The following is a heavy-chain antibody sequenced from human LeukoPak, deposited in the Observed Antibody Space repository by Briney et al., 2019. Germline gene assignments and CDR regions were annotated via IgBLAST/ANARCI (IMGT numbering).Heavy chain of an antibody. CDR2: IKQDGSEK. CDR1: GFTFSSYW. J-gene: IGHJ5*02. D-gene: IGHD6-13*01. V-gene: IGHV3-7*01. Sequence: PGGSLRLSCAASGFTFSSYWMSWVRQAPGKGLEWVANIKQDGSEKYYVDSVKGRFTISRDDAKNSLYLQMNSLRAEDTAVYYCAREVEGSSWYWRPLYNWFDPWGQGTLVTVSS. CDR3: AREVEGSSWYWRPLYNWFDP.